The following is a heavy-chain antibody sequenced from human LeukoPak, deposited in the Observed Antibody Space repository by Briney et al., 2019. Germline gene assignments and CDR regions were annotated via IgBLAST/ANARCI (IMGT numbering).Heavy chain of an antibody. CDR1: GGSISTTTYY. V-gene: IGHV4-39*01. CDR3: ARHFDNGDYKKTFDI. J-gene: IGHJ3*02. D-gene: IGHD4-17*01. Sequence: SETLSLTCSVFGGSISTTTYYWVWIRQPPGRGLECVASIHYTGRAYYNPSLRSRVTISADTSKNHFSLKMSSVTAADTAVYYCARHFDNGDYKKTFDIWGQGTMVTVSS. CDR2: IHYTGRA.